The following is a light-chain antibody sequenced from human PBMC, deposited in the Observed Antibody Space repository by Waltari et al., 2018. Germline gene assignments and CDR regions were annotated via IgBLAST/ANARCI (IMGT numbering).Light chain of an antibody. CDR1: SNDIGSYIF. CDR2: DVS. Sequence: QSALTQPASVSGSPGQSITVSCIGTSNDIGSYIFVPWFQQHPGRAPKLMIYDVSERPLGVSNRFSGSKSGNTASLTISGLQAEDEADYYCFSYAGSNSFAFGGGTRVTVL. V-gene: IGLV2-23*02. J-gene: IGLJ2*01. CDR3: FSYAGSNSFA.